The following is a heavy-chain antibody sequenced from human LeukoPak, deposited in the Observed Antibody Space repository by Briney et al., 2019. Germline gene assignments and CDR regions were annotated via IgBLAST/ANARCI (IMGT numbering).Heavy chain of an antibody. Sequence: ASVKVSCKASGYTFTSYGISWVRQAPGQGLEWMGWISAYNGNTNYAQKLQGRATMTTDTSTSTAYMELRSLRSDDTAVYYCARDSSTTDGDNWFDPWGQGTLVTVSS. V-gene: IGHV1-18*01. CDR1: GYTFTSYG. CDR3: ARDSSTTDGDNWFDP. J-gene: IGHJ5*02. D-gene: IGHD5/OR15-5a*01. CDR2: ISAYNGNT.